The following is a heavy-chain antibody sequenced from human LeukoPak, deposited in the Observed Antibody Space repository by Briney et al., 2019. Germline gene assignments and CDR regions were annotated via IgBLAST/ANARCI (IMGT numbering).Heavy chain of an antibody. Sequence: GGSLRLSCAASGFTFSSYAMSWVRQAPGKGLEWXSAXSGSGGSTYYADXXRGRFTISRDNSKNTLYLQMNSLRAEDTAVYYCAKDGSSSWPYYFDYWGQGTLVTVSS. D-gene: IGHD6-13*01. CDR3: AKDGSSSWPYYFDY. CDR2: XSGSGGST. V-gene: IGHV3-23*01. J-gene: IGHJ4*02. CDR1: GFTFSSYA.